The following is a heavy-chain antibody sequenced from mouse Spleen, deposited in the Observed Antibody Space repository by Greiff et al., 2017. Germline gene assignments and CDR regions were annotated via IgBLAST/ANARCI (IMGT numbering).Heavy chain of an antibody. J-gene: IGHJ4*01. CDR2: IWSGGST. Sequence: VQLKESGPGLVQPSQSLSITCTVSGFSLTSYGVHWVRQSPGKGLEWLGVIWSGGSTDYNAAFISRLSISKDNSKSQVFFKMNSLQANDTAIYYCARGDYDVEAMDYWGQGTSVTVSS. V-gene: IGHV2-2*02. CDR1: GFSLTSYG. CDR3: ARGDYDVEAMDY. D-gene: IGHD2-4*01.